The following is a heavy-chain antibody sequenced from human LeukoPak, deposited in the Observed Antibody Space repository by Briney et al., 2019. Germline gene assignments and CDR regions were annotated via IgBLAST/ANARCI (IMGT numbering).Heavy chain of an antibody. CDR2: ISFDGSKK. V-gene: IGHV3-30*04. Sequence: GGSLRLSCAASGFTFSSYAFHWVCQAPGKGLEWVAVISFDGSKKYYADSVKGRFTISRDDSKKTLYLQMNSLRAEDTAVYYCARDYDHDILTGYLEYWGQGTLVTVSS. J-gene: IGHJ4*02. D-gene: IGHD3-9*01. CDR1: GFTFSSYA. CDR3: ARDYDHDILTGYLEY.